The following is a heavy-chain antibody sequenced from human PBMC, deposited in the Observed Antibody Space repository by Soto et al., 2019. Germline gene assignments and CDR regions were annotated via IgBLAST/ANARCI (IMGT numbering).Heavy chain of an antibody. CDR3: SHIVVAGLGYYFDY. J-gene: IGHJ4*02. CDR1: GFSLSTSGMC. Sequence: SGPTLVNPTQTLTMTCTFSGFSLSTSGMCVSWISQPPGKALEWLARIDWDDDKYYSTSLKTRLTISKDTSKNQVVLTMTNMDPVDTATYYCSHIVVAGLGYYFDYWGQGTLVTVSS. D-gene: IGHD6-19*01. V-gene: IGHV2-70*12. CDR2: IDWDDDK.